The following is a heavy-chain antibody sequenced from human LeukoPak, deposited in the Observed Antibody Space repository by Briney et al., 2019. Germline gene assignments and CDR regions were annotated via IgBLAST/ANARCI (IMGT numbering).Heavy chain of an antibody. Sequence: GGSLRLSCAASGFTVSSNYMSWVRQAPGKGLEWVSVIYSGGSTYYADSVKGRFTISRDNSKNTLYLQMNSLRAEDTAVYYCARDGGATMVRGVATYDSWGQGTLVTVSS. CDR2: IYSGGST. D-gene: IGHD3-10*01. V-gene: IGHV3-53*01. J-gene: IGHJ4*02. CDR1: GFTVSSNY. CDR3: ARDGGATMVRGVATYDS.